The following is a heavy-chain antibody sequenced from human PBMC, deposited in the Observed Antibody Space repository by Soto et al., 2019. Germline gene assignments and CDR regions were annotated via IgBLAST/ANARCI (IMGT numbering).Heavy chain of an antibody. CDR3: ARDSPPPRE. Sequence: ASVKVSCKASGYTFTSYGLTWVRQAPGQGLEWMGWISPYNGNTNYAQKLQGRVTMTTDTSTSTAYMELRSLTYDDTAVYYCARDSPPPREWGQGTLVTVSS. J-gene: IGHJ4*02. CDR2: ISPYNGNT. CDR1: GYTFTSYG. V-gene: IGHV1-18*01.